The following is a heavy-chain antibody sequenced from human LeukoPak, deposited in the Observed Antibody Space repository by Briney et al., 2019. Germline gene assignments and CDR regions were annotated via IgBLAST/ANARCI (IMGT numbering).Heavy chain of an antibody. CDR3: ARVGGSGSGYYGMDV. Sequence: AFVKVFCQASWYSLNGHFMHRERQAPGPRLGWMGWINPNSGGTNYAQKFQGRVTMTRDTSISTAYMELSRLRSDDTAVYYCARVGGSGSGYYGMDVWGQGTTVTVSS. V-gene: IGHV1-2*02. D-gene: IGHD3-10*01. CDR1: WYSLNGHF. J-gene: IGHJ6*02. CDR2: INPNSGGT.